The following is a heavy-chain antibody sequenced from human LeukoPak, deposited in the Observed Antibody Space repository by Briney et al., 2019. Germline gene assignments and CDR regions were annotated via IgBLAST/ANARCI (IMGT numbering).Heavy chain of an antibody. Sequence: GGSLRLSCAASGFTVSSNYMSWVRQAPGKGLEWVSVIYSGGSTYYADSVKGRFTISRDNSKNTLYLQMNSLRAGDTAVYYCARTRGYSYYYGMDVWGQGTTVTVSS. CDR1: GFTVSSNY. CDR3: ARTRGYSYYYGMDV. J-gene: IGHJ6*02. CDR2: IYSGGST. D-gene: IGHD3-22*01. V-gene: IGHV3-66*01.